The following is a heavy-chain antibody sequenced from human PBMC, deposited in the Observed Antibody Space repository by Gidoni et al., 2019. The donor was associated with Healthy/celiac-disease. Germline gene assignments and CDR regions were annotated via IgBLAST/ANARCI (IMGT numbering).Heavy chain of an antibody. Sequence: EVQLVESGGGLVKPGGSLRLSCAASGFTFSSYSMNWVRQAPGKGLEWVSSISSSSSYIYYADSVKGRFTISRDNAKNSLYLQMNSLRAEDTAVYYCARDYITMVRGVSYGMDVWGQGTTVTVSS. CDR3: ARDYITMVRGVSYGMDV. J-gene: IGHJ6*02. CDR2: ISSSSSYI. V-gene: IGHV3-21*01. D-gene: IGHD3-10*01. CDR1: GFTFSSYS.